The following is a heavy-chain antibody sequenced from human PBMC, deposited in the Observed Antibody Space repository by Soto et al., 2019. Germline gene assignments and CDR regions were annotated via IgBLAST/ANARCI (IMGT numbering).Heavy chain of an antibody. D-gene: IGHD6-13*01. CDR1: GFTFDDYG. Sequence: EVQLVESGGGVVRPGGSLRLSCAASGFTFDDYGMGWVRQAPGKGLEWVSGISWNGRSTGFAESVKGRFTISRDSAKSSLYLQMNSLRAEDTAFYYYARYYDSTNWYYFDYWGQGTLVTVSS. CDR2: ISWNGRST. J-gene: IGHJ4*02. CDR3: ARYYDSTNWYYFDY. V-gene: IGHV3-20*04.